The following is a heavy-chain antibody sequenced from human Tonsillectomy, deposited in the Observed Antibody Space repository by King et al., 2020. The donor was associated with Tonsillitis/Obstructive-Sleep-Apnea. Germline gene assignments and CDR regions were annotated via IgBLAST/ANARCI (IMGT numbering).Heavy chain of an antibody. CDR2: IYYSGST. CDR3: ARHEYQLVYGVLYYYYMDV. V-gene: IGHV4-59*08. D-gene: IGHD2-2*02. J-gene: IGHJ6*03. CDR1: GGSISSYY. Sequence: VQLVESGPGLVKPSETLSLTCTVSGGSISSYYWSWIRQPPGKGLEWIGYIYYSGSTNYNPSLKSRVTISVDTSKNQFSLKLSSVTAADTAVYYCARHEYQLVYGVLYYYYMDVWGQGTTVTVSS.